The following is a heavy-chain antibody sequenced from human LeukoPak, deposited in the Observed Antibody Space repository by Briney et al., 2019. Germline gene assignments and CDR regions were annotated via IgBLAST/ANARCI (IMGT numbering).Heavy chain of an antibody. CDR2: MNPNSGNT. D-gene: IGHD4-11*01. Sequence: ASVKVSCKASGYTFTSYDINWVRQATGQELEWMGWMNPNSGNTGYAQKFQGRVTMTRNTSISTAYMELSSLRSEDTAVYYCARGHYSNRHDYWFDPWGQGTLVTVSS. CDR1: GYTFTSYD. J-gene: IGHJ5*02. V-gene: IGHV1-8*01. CDR3: ARGHYSNRHDYWFDP.